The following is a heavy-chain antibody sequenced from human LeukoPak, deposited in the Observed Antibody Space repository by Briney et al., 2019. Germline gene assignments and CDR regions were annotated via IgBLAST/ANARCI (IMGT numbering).Heavy chain of an antibody. CDR3: ARVKWAVYQLLDY. J-gene: IGHJ4*02. Sequence: AASVKVSCKASGYTFTGYYMHWVRQAPGQGLEWMGWINPNSGGTNYAQKFQGRVTMTRDTSISTAYMELSRLRSDDTAVYYCARVKWAVYQLLDYWGQGTLVTVSS. CDR2: INPNSGGT. CDR1: GYTFTGYY. V-gene: IGHV1-2*02. D-gene: IGHD2-2*01.